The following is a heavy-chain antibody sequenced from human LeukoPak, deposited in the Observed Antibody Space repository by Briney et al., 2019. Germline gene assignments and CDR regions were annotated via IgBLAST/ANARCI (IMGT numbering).Heavy chain of an antibody. V-gene: IGHV1-24*01. CDR2: FDPEDGET. CDR3: ASVVGSVAATYYFDY. J-gene: IGHJ4*02. CDR1: GYTLTELS. D-gene: IGHD6-6*01. Sequence: ASVKVSCKVSGYTLTELSMHWVRQAPGKGVEWRGGFDPEDGETIYAQKFQGRVTMTENTSTNTAYMELSSLRSEDTAVYYCASVVGSVAATYYFDYWGQGTLVTVSS.